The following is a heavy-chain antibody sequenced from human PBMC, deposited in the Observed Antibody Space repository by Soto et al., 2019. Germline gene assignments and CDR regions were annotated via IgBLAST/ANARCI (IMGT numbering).Heavy chain of an antibody. CDR3: ASRGGGNYPFDY. CDR1: GFTFSDYY. D-gene: IGHD1-26*01. CDR2: ISSTTRYI. Sequence: QVQLVESGGGLVKPGWSLRLSCAASGFTFSDYYMSWIRQAPWKGLEWVSYISSTTRYIYYADSVKGRFTISRDNAKNPLYLQMNSLRAEDTAVYYCASRGGGNYPFDYWGQGTLVTVSP. V-gene: IGHV3-11*05. J-gene: IGHJ4*02.